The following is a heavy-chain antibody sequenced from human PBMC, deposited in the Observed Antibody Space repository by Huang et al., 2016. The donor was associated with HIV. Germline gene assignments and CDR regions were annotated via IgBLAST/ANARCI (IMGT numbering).Heavy chain of an antibody. CDR1: GLSVSGNY. D-gene: IGHD3-3*01. V-gene: IGHV3-53*01. CDR2: VDNGDDT. CDR3: ATFTIFGVDNGV. J-gene: IGHJ6*02. Sequence: EVQVVESGGGLTQPGGSLRLSCVVSGLSVSGNYMTWVRQAPGKGREWIALVDNGDDTFYADSVKGRFTISRDNSRNTVFLQMNSLRAEDTAVYYCATFTIFGVDNGVWGQGTTVTVSS.